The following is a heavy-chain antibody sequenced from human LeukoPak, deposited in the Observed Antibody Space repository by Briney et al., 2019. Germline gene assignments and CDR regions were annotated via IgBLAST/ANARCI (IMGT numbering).Heavy chain of an antibody. J-gene: IGHJ4*02. D-gene: IGHD2-2*01. CDR3: AAKEWLYCSSTSCYESALFDY. CDR1: GGSISSYY. Sequence: PSETLSLTCTVSGGSISSYYWSWIRQPPGKGLEWIGYIYYSGSTNYNPSLKSRVTISVDTSKNQFSLKLSSVTAADTAVYYCAAKEWLYCSSTSCYESALFDYWGQGTLVTVSS. V-gene: IGHV4-59*01. CDR2: IYYSGST.